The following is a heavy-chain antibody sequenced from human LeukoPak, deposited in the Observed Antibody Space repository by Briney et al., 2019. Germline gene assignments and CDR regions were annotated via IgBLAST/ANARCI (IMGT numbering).Heavy chain of an antibody. CDR3: ARALGYCSGGSCTRGYNWFDP. Sequence: SETLFLTCTVSGGSISSSGYYWGWIRQPPGKGLEWIGSIYYGGSTYYNPSLKSRVTISVDTSMNQFSLKLSFVTTADTAVYYCARALGYCSGGSCTRGYNWFDPWGQGTLVTVPS. CDR1: GGSISSSGYY. J-gene: IGHJ5*02. V-gene: IGHV4-39*01. CDR2: IYYGGST. D-gene: IGHD2-15*01.